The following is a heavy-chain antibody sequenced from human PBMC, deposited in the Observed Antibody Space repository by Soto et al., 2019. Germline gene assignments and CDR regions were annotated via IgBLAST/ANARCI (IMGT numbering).Heavy chain of an antibody. Sequence: ASVKVSCKASGYSFTTDYVHWVRQAPGQGLEWMGMINPSDGSTFYVEKFQDRVTMTRDTSTRTVYMGLSSLRSEDTAVYYCARVGGDVWRYPWLEPWGPGTLVTVP. CDR3: ARVGGDVWRYPWLEP. CDR2: INPSDGST. D-gene: IGHD3-3*01. V-gene: IGHV1-46*01. CDR1: GYSFTTDY. J-gene: IGHJ5*02.